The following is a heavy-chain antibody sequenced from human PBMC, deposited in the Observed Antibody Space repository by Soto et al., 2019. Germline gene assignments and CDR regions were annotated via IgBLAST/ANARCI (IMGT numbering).Heavy chain of an antibody. CDR2: ISAGSGKT. CDR3: ARIETGRVVTRPNWLDP. CDR1: GFTFIDYA. V-gene: IGHV1-3*01. J-gene: IGHJ5*02. Sequence: QVQLLQSGAEVKKPGASVKVSCKASGFTFIDYAMHWVRQAPGQRLEWMGWISAGSGKTKYSQNFQGRVTITRDTYASTVYMELSSLRSEDTAVYYCARIETGRVVTRPNWLDPWGQGTLITVSS. D-gene: IGHD2-21*02.